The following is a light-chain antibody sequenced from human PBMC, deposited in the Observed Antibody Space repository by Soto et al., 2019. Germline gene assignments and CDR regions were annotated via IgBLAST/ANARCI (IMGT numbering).Light chain of an antibody. CDR1: HRVSGN. CDR3: QQYNNWPLT. J-gene: IGKJ5*01. CDR2: GTS. V-gene: IGKV3D-15*01. Sequence: EIVMTQSPGTLSLSPVEIANLSFSSSHRVSGNSLAWYQQKPGQPPRLLIYGTSRRATGVPDRFSASGSGTDFTLTISSLQSEDFAVYYCQQYNNWPLTFGQGTRLEIK.